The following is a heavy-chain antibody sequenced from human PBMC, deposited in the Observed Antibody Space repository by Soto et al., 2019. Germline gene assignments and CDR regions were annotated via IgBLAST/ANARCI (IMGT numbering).Heavy chain of an antibody. CDR3: ARGPSSGWYGYNWFDP. CDR1: GFTFSSYA. Sequence: GGSLRLSCAASGFTFSSYAMHWVRQAPGKGLEWVAVISYDGSNKYYADSVKGRFTISRDNSKNTLYLQMNSLRAEDTAVYYCARGPSSGWYGYNWFDPWGQGTLVTVSS. D-gene: IGHD6-19*01. V-gene: IGHV3-30-3*01. J-gene: IGHJ5*02. CDR2: ISYDGSNK.